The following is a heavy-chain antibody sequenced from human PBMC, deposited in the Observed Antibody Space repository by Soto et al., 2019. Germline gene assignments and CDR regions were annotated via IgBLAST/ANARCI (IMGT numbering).Heavy chain of an antibody. CDR3: ASVTFGGIVLAH. V-gene: IGHV4-59*01. CDR1: AASFSKYY. Sequence: SETLSLTCPVSAASFSKYYWTWIWPSPGKGLEWIGYIYFNGNTNYNPSLKRRVTMSIDTSKKQFSLNLSSVTAADTAVYYCASVTFGGIVLAHWGQGALVTVSS. CDR2: IYFNGNT. J-gene: IGHJ4*02. D-gene: IGHD3-16*01.